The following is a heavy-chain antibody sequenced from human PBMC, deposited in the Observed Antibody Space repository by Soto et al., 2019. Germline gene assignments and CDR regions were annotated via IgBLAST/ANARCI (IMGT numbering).Heavy chain of an antibody. CDR1: GGSFSGYY. V-gene: IGHV4-34*01. CDR2: INHSGST. Sequence: PSETLSLTCAVYGGSFSGYYWSWIRQPPGKGLEWIGEINHSGSTNYNPSLKSRVTISVDTSKNQFSLKLSSVTAADTAVYYCARASGYDFNHYYGMDVWGQGTTVTVSS. J-gene: IGHJ6*02. CDR3: ARASGYDFNHYYGMDV. D-gene: IGHD5-12*01.